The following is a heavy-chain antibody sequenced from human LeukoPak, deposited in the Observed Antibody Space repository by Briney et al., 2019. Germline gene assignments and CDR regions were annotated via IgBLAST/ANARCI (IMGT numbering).Heavy chain of an antibody. Sequence: SETLSLTCAVYGGSFSGYYWSWIRQPPGKGLEWIGEINHSGSTNYNPSLKSRVTISVDTSKNQFSLKLSSVTAADTAVYYCARGVSFDYWGQGTLVTVSS. V-gene: IGHV4-34*01. CDR3: ARGVSFDY. CDR1: GGSFSGYY. CDR2: INHSGST. J-gene: IGHJ4*02.